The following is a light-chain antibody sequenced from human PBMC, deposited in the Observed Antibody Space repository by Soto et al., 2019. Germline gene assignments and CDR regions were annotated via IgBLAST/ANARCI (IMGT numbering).Light chain of an antibody. J-gene: IGKJ5*01. V-gene: IGKV2-30*01. CDR3: MQGTYWPIT. CDR2: TVS. CDR1: QSLVYTDGNAY. Sequence: VVMTQSPLSLPVTLGQPASISCRSSQSLVYTDGNAYLNWLHQRPGQSPRRLIYTVSNRDSVGPGRFSVSGSGTDFTLKIRRVEAVDVGVYYCMQGTYWPITFGQGTRLEIK.